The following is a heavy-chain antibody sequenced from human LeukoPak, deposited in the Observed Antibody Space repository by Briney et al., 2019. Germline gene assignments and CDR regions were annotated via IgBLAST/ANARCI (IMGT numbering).Heavy chain of an antibody. CDR1: GFSLSSYS. CDR2: IHVSGGII. J-gene: IGHJ4*02. Sequence: GGSLRLSCVASGFSLSSYSMNWVRQAPGKGLEWISFIHVSGGIIFYAESVKGRFTISRDNSKNTLYLQMNSLRAEDTAVYYCAKYSSNWSFDYWGQGTLVTVSS. V-gene: IGHV3-48*01. CDR3: AKYSSNWSFDY. D-gene: IGHD6-13*01.